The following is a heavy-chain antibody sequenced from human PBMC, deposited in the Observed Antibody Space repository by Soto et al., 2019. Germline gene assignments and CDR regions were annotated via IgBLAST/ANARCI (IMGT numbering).Heavy chain of an antibody. CDR2: INAGNGNT. D-gene: IGHD1-7*01. CDR1: GYTFTSYA. V-gene: IGHV1-3*01. J-gene: IGHJ4*02. Sequence: QVPLVQSGAEVKKPGASVKVSCKASGYTFTSYAMHWVRQAPGQRLEWMGWINAGNGNTKYSQKFQGRVTITRDTSASTAYMELSSLRSEDTAVYYCARDHLETRTMSIFDYWGQGTLVTVSS. CDR3: ARDHLETRTMSIFDY.